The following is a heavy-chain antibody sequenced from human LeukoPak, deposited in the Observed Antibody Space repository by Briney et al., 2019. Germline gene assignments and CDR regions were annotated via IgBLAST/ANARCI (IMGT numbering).Heavy chain of an antibody. J-gene: IGHJ4*02. CDR2: TYYRSKLYN. CDR1: GDSVSSNSAT. Sequence: SQTLSLTCALSGDSVSSNSATWNWIRQSPSRGLEWLGRTYYRSKLYNDYAVSVKSRIAINPDTSKNQFSLQLNSVTPEDTAVYYCIREAPAGRSFDYWGQGTQVTVSS. D-gene: IGHD6-13*01. V-gene: IGHV6-1*01. CDR3: IREAPAGRSFDY.